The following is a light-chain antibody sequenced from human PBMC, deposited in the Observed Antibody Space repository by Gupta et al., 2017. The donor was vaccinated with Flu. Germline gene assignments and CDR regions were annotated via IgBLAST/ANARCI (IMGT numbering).Light chain of an antibody. Sequence: VTISCSGSSSNIGNNYVSWYQQFPGTAPKLLIYENDRRPSGFPDRFSGSKSGTSATLDITGLQTGDEADYYCGTWDSSRSTVVFGGGTKLTVL. J-gene: IGLJ3*02. V-gene: IGLV1-51*02. CDR1: SSNIGNNY. CDR2: END. CDR3: GTWDSSRSTVV.